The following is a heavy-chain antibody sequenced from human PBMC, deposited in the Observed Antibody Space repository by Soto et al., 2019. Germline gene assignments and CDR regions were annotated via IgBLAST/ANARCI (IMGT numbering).Heavy chain of an antibody. CDR2: ISYDGSNK. J-gene: IGHJ6*02. Sequence: PGGSLRLSCAASGFTFSSYAMHWVRQAPGKGLEWVAVISYDGSNKYYADSVKGRFTISRDNSKNTLYLQMNSLRAEDTAVYYCARVLTGYCSGGSCYLSDNYYGMDVWGQGTTVTVSS. CDR3: ARVLTGYCSGGSCYLSDNYYGMDV. V-gene: IGHV3-30-3*01. D-gene: IGHD2-15*01. CDR1: GFTFSSYA.